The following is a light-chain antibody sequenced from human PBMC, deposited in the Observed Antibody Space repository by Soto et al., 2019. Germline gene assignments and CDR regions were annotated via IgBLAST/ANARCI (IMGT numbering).Light chain of an antibody. V-gene: IGKV3-20*01. J-gene: IGKJ1*01. CDR1: QSVSSSY. CDR2: GAS. CDR3: QQYNNWPPET. Sequence: EIVLTHSPGTLSLSPGERATLSCRASQSVSSSYLAWYQQKPGQAPRLLIYGASNRATGIPDRFSGSGSGTDFTLTISRLEPEDFAVYYCQQYNNWPPETFGQGTKVDIK.